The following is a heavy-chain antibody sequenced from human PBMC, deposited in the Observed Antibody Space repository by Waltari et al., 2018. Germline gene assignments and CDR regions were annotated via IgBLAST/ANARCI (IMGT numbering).Heavy chain of an antibody. J-gene: IGHJ5*02. D-gene: IGHD3-3*01. CDR3: ARVCYDFWSGYYISRWFDP. CDR2: IIPIFGTA. Sequence: QVQLVQSGAEVKKPGSSVKVSCKASGGTFSSYAISWVRQAAGQGLEWMGGIIPIFGTANYAQKFQGRVTITADESTSTAYMELSSLRSEDTAVYYCARVCYDFWSGYYISRWFDPWGQGTLVTVSS. CDR1: GGTFSSYA. V-gene: IGHV1-69*01.